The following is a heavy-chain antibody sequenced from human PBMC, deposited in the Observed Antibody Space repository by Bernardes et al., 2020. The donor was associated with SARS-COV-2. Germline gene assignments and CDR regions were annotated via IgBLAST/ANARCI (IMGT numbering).Heavy chain of an antibody. D-gene: IGHD4-17*01. CDR1: GYTFTSYG. Sequence: ASVKVSCKASGYTFTSYGISWVRQAPGQGLEWMGWISAYNGNTNYAQKLQGRVTMTTDTSTSTAYMELRSLRSDDTAVYYCARDPHYGDYVSLWYYYYGMDVWGQGTTVTVSS. V-gene: IGHV1-18*01. J-gene: IGHJ6*02. CDR3: ARDPHYGDYVSLWYYYYGMDV. CDR2: ISAYNGNT.